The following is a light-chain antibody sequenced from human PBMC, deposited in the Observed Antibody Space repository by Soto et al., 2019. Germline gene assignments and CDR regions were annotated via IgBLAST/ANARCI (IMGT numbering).Light chain of an antibody. CDR2: GAS. CDR1: QSVSSTY. CDR3: QQRSNWPPLWT. V-gene: IGKV3D-20*02. Sequence: EIVLTQSPGTLSLSPGERATLSCRASQSVSSTYLAWYQHRPGQAPRLLIYGASSRATGIPDRFSGSGSGTDFTLTISSLEPEDFAVYYCQQRSNWPPLWTFGQGTKVEIK. J-gene: IGKJ1*01.